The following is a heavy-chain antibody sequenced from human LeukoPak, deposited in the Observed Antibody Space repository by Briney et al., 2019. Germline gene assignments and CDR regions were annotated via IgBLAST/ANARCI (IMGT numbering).Heavy chain of an antibody. V-gene: IGHV3-33*01. Sequence: PGRSLGLSCAASGFTFSSYGMHWVRQAPGKGLEWVAVIWYDGSNKYYADSVKGRFTISRDNSKNTLYLQMNSLRAEDTAVYYCARGRYFDWLFQGFDYWGQGTLVTVSS. CDR3: ARGRYFDWLFQGFDY. J-gene: IGHJ4*02. D-gene: IGHD3-9*01. CDR1: GFTFSSYG. CDR2: IWYDGSNK.